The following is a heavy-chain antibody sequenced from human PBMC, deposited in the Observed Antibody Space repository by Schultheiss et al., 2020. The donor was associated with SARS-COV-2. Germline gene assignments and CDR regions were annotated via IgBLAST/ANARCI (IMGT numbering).Heavy chain of an antibody. CDR2: ISGSGGST. Sequence: GGSLRLSCAASGFTFSSYWMSWVRQAPGKGLEWVSAISGSGGSTYYADSVKGRFTISRDNAKNSLYLQMNSLRAEDTAVYYCARSRGNDAFDIWGQGTMVTVSS. CDR1: GFTFSSYW. D-gene: IGHD3-10*01. CDR3: ARSRGNDAFDI. J-gene: IGHJ3*02. V-gene: IGHV3-23*01.